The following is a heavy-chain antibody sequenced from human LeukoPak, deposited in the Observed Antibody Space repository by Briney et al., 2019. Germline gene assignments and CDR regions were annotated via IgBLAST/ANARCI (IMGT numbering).Heavy chain of an antibody. CDR1: GFTFSSYG. D-gene: IGHD1-26*01. Sequence: GGSLRLSCAASGFTFSSYGMHWVRQAPGKGLEWVAVISYDGSNKYYADSVKGRFTISRDNSKNTLYLQMNSLRAEDTAVYYCATPWELPTDGHYYGMDVWGQGTTVTVSS. J-gene: IGHJ6*02. CDR3: ATPWELPTDGHYYGMDV. CDR2: ISYDGSNK. V-gene: IGHV3-30*03.